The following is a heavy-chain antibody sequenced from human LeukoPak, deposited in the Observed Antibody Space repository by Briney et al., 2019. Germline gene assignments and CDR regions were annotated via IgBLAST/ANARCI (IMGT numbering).Heavy chain of an antibody. CDR3: AKVVGATVSYYYYYGMDV. Sequence: PGGSLRLSCAASGFTFSSYAMSWVRQAPGKGLEWVSAISGSGGSTYYADSVKGRFTISRDNSKNTLYLQMNSLRAEDTAVYYCAKVVGATVSYYYYYGMDVRGQGTTVTVSS. V-gene: IGHV3-23*01. J-gene: IGHJ6*02. CDR2: ISGSGGST. CDR1: GFTFSSYA. D-gene: IGHD1-26*01.